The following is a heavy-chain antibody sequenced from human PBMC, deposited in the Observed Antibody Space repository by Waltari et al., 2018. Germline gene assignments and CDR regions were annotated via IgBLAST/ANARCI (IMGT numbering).Heavy chain of an antibody. CDR1: GGSISSSNW. CDR3: ARGDFVVVPAAPGGYYYYGMDV. J-gene: IGHJ6*02. CDR2: IYHSGST. V-gene: IGHV4-4*02. D-gene: IGHD2-2*01. Sequence: QVQLQESGPGLVKPSGTLSLTCAVSGGSISSSNWWSWVRQPPGKGLEWIGEIYHSGSTNYNPSLKSRVTISVDKSKNQFSLKLSSVTAADTAVYYCARGDFVVVPAAPGGYYYYGMDVWGQGTTVTVSS.